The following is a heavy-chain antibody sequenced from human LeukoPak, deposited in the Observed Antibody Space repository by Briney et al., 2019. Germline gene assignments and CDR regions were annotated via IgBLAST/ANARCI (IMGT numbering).Heavy chain of an antibody. V-gene: IGHV3-21*01. CDR2: ISSSSSYI. D-gene: IGHD3-22*01. CDR1: RFTFSSYS. CDR3: ARGDYYDSSGFGY. Sequence: GGSLRLSCAASRFTFSSYSMNWVRQAPGKGLEWVSSISSSSSYIYYADSVKGRFTISRDNAKNSLYLQMNSLRAEDTAVYYCARGDYYDSSGFGYWGQGTLVTVSS. J-gene: IGHJ4*02.